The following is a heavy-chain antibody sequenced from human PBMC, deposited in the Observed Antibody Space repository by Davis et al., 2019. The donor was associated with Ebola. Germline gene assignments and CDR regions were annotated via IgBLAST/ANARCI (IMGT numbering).Heavy chain of an antibody. V-gene: IGHV4-61*01. Sequence: SETLSLTCTVSGRSVSSGSYYWSWIRQPPGKGLEWIGEINHSGSTNYNPSLKSRVTISVDTSKNQFSLKVTSVTAADTAVYYCVRGLGMGWFDPWGQGTLVTVSS. CDR2: INHSGST. D-gene: IGHD6-13*01. CDR3: VRGLGMGWFDP. CDR1: GRSVSSGSYY. J-gene: IGHJ5*02.